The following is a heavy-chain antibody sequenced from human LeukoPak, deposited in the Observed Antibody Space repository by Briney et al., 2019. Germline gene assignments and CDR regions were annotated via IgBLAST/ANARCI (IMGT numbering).Heavy chain of an antibody. CDR1: GFTFSSYW. J-gene: IGHJ4*02. Sequence: GGSLRLSCAASGFTFSSYWMHWVRQAPGKGLVWVSRINSDGSSTSYADSVKGRSTISRDNAKNTLYLQMNSLRAEDTAVYYCARSSPGIAAAGTSGFIDYWGQGTLVTVSS. CDR3: ARSSPGIAAAGTSGFIDY. CDR2: INSDGSST. D-gene: IGHD6-13*01. V-gene: IGHV3-74*01.